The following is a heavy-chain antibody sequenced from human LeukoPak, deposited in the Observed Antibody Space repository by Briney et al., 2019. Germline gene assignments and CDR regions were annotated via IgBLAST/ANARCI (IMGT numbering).Heavy chain of an antibody. V-gene: IGHV3-13*01. Sequence: GRSLRLSCAASGFTFSSNDMHWVRQATGKGLEWVSAIGTAGDTYYPGSVKGRFTISRENAKNSLYLQMNSLRAGDTAVYYCARVRTIFGEGTFDYWGQGTLVTVSS. D-gene: IGHD3-3*01. CDR3: ARVRTIFGEGTFDY. J-gene: IGHJ4*02. CDR1: GFTFSSND. CDR2: IGTAGDT.